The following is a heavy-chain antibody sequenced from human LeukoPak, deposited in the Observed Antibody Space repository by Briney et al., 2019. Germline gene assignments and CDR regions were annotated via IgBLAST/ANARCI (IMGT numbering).Heavy chain of an antibody. Sequence: GGSLRLSCAASGFTFSSYSMNWVRQAPGKGLEWVSYISSSSSTIYYADSVKGRFTISRDNAKNSLYPQMNSLRDEDTAVYYCARDQEAYGSASSIDYWGQGTLVTVSS. CDR3: ARDQEAYGSASSIDY. D-gene: IGHD3-10*01. V-gene: IGHV3-48*02. CDR2: ISSSSSTI. CDR1: GFTFSSYS. J-gene: IGHJ4*02.